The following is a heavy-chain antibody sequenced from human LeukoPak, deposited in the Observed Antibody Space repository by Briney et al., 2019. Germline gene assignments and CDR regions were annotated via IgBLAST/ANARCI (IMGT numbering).Heavy chain of an antibody. V-gene: IGHV5-51*01. CDR3: ARRGCTSASCPIDN. D-gene: IGHD2-2*01. Sequence: GESLKISCKGSGYTFSSNWIGWVRQMPGKGLEWMGIIYPGDSDTRYSPSFQGQVTISADKSISTAYLQWSSLKASDTAMYYCARRGCTSASCPIDNWGQGTLVTVSS. CDR1: GYTFSSNW. J-gene: IGHJ4*02. CDR2: IYPGDSDT.